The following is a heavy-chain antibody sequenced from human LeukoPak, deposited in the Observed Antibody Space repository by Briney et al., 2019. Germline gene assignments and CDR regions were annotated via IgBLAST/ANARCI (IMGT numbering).Heavy chain of an antibody. D-gene: IGHD3-22*01. Sequence: PSETLSLTCAVYGGSFSGYYWSWIRQPPGKGLEWIGEINHSGSTNYNPSLKSRVTISVDTSKNQFSLKLTSVTAADTAVYYCARLYYDKTYYIDLWGQGTLVTVSS. CDR3: ARLYYDKTYYIDL. J-gene: IGHJ4*02. V-gene: IGHV4-34*01. CDR1: GGSFSGYY. CDR2: INHSGST.